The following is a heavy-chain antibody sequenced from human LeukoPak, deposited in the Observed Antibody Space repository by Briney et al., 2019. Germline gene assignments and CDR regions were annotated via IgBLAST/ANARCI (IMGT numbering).Heavy chain of an antibody. D-gene: IGHD3-10*01. CDR1: GFTFSNTW. CDR2: IQSKTDGGTT. J-gene: IGHJ4*02. CDR3: ATLTVRGVINI. Sequence: GGSLRLSCAASGFTFSNTWMNWVRQAPGKRVEWVCRIQSKTDGGTTEYAAPVKGRFTISRDDSKTTLYLQMNSRKTEDTAVYYCATLTVRGVINIWGQGTLVTVSS. V-gene: IGHV3-15*01.